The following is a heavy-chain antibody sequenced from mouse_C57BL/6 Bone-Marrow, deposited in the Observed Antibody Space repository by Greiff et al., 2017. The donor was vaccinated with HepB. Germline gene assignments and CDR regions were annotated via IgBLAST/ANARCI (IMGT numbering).Heavy chain of an antibody. Sequence: VQLKQSGAELVRPGASVKLSCTASGFNIKDDYMHWVKQRPEQGLEWIGWIDPENGDTEYASKFQGKATITADTSSNTAYLQLSSLTSEDTAVYYCTTGIYYGNYGAYWGQGTLVTVSA. D-gene: IGHD2-1*01. V-gene: IGHV14-4*01. CDR1: GFNIKDDY. J-gene: IGHJ3*01. CDR2: IDPENGDT. CDR3: TTGIYYGNYGAY.